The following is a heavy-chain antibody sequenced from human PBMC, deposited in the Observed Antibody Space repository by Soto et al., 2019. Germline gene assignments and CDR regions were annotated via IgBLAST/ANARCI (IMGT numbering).Heavy chain of an antibody. Sequence: SVKVSCKASGGTFSSYAISWVRQAPGQGLEWMGGIIPIFGTANYAQKFQGRVTITADESTSTAYMELSSLRSEDTAVYYCARTNFTMVRGVMYYYGMDVWGQGTTVTVSS. CDR1: GGTFSSYA. CDR2: IIPIFGTA. V-gene: IGHV1-69*13. J-gene: IGHJ6*02. CDR3: ARTNFTMVRGVMYYYGMDV. D-gene: IGHD3-10*01.